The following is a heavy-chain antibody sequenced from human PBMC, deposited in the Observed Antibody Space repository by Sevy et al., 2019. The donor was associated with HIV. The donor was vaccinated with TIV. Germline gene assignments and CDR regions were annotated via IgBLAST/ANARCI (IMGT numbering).Heavy chain of an antibody. CDR2: ISWNGGRI. J-gene: IGHJ4*02. V-gene: IGHV3-20*04. CDR1: GFTFDDYG. D-gene: IGHD3-10*01. CDR3: ATDSGYGSGSYYSF. Sequence: GGSLRLSCAASGFTFDDYGMSWVRQAPGKGLEWVSGISWNGGRIGSADSMKGRFTISKDNAKNSLYLQMNSLRAEDTALYYCATDSGYGSGSYYSFWGKGTLVTVSS.